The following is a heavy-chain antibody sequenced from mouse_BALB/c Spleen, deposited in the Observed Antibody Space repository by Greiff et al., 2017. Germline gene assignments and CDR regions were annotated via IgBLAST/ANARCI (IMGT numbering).Heavy chain of an antibody. CDR1: GYAFSSYW. CDR2: IYPGDGDT. Sequence: VQLQQSGAELVRPGSSVKISCKASGYAFSSYWMNWVKQRPGQGLEWIGQIYPGDGDTNYNGKFKGKATLTADKSSSTAYMQLSSLTSEDSAVYFCARSNYDGPFAYWGQGTLVTVSA. V-gene: IGHV1-80*01. CDR3: ARSNYDGPFAY. J-gene: IGHJ3*01. D-gene: IGHD2-3*01.